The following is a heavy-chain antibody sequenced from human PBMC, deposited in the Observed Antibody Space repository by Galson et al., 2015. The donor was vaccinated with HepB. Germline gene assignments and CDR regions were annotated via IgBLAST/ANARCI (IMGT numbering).Heavy chain of an antibody. Sequence: PALVKPTQTLTLTCTFSGFSLSTTGVGVGWIRQAPGKALEWLALIYWDDDKCYSPSLDNRLTITKGKSKNQVVLTMTKMDPVDTGTYYCAWNGYFSYYFDHWGQGTLVTVSS. CDR3: AWNGYFSYYFDH. CDR1: GFSLSTTGVG. V-gene: IGHV2-5*02. D-gene: IGHD3-3*01. J-gene: IGHJ4*02. CDR2: IYWDDDK.